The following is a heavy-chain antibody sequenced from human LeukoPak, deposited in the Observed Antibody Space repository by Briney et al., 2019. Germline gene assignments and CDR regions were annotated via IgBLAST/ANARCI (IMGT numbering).Heavy chain of an antibody. CDR1: GFTFSSYG. Sequence: GGSLRLSCAASGFTFSSYGMHWVRQAPGKGLEWVAVISYDGSNKYYADSVKGRFIISRDNSKNTLYLQMNSLRAEDTAVYYCAKAIAAAASYYYYGMDVWGQGTTVTVSS. V-gene: IGHV3-30*18. D-gene: IGHD6-25*01. J-gene: IGHJ6*02. CDR2: ISYDGSNK. CDR3: AKAIAAAASYYYYGMDV.